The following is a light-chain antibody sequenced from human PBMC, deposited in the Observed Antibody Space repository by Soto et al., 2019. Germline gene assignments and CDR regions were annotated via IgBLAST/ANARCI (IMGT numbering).Light chain of an antibody. CDR2: GAS. CDR1: QSVSSN. V-gene: IGKV3-15*01. J-gene: IGKJ1*01. CDR3: QQYNNWPQT. Sequence: EILMTQSPATLSVSPGERATLSCRASQSVSSNLAWYQQKPGQAPRLLIYGASTRAPGIPARFSGSGSGTDFTLTISSLHSEDFAIYYCQQYNNWPQTFGRGTKVEIK.